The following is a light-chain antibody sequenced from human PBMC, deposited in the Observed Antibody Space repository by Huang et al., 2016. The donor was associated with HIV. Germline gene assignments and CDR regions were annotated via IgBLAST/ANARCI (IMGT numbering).Light chain of an antibody. J-gene: IGKJ5*01. CDR2: GAS. V-gene: IGKV1-9*01. CDR1: QDITTF. CDR3: QQLTTYPIT. Sequence: IQLTQSPPSVSASVGDSVTFTCRASQDITTFLSWYQQKPGKAPQRLISGASTLQNEVPSRCRGSGSGTDFTLTISSLQPEDIATYYCQQLTTYPITFGPGTRLEIK.